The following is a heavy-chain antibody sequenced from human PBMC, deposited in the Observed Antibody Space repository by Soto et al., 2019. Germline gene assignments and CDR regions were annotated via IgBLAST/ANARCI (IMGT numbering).Heavy chain of an antibody. V-gene: IGHV3-30-3*01. D-gene: IGHD6-19*01. CDR2: ISYDGSNK. CDR3: ARDSLWDSAVAGLDY. CDR1: GFTFSSYA. J-gene: IGHJ4*02. Sequence: GGSLRLSCAASGFTFSSYAMHWVRQAPGKGLEWVAVISYDGSNKYYADSVKGRFTISRDNSKNTLYLQMNSLRAEDTAVYYCARDSLWDSAVAGLDYWGQGTLVTVSS.